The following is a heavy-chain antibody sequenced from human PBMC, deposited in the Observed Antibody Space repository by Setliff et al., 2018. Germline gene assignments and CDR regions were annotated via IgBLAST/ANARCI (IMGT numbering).Heavy chain of an antibody. CDR1: SSYW. V-gene: IGHV4-39*02. Sequence: SSYWMSWIRQPPGKGLEWIGTLSYNGNAYYTPSLKSRVTVSISADTSNKSFSLNLFSVTAADTAVYYCVGRDFNGGGSWGHGTLVTVSS. D-gene: IGHD2-15*01. J-gene: IGHJ5*01. CDR2: LSYNGNA. CDR3: VGRDFNGGGS.